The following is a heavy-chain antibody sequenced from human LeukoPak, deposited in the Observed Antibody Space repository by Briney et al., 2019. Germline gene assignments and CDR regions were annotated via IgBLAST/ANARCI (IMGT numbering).Heavy chain of an antibody. V-gene: IGHV1-18*01. CDR1: GYTFTSYG. D-gene: IGHD3-22*01. CDR2: ISAYNGNT. J-gene: IGHJ1*01. CDR3: ARDYRGHYYDSSGYSHFQH. Sequence: ASVKVSCKASGYTFTSYGISWVRQAPGQGLEWMGWISAYNGNTNYAQELQGSVTMTRDASTSTAYMELRSLRSDDTAVYYCARDYRGHYYDSSGYSHFQHWGQGTLVTVSS.